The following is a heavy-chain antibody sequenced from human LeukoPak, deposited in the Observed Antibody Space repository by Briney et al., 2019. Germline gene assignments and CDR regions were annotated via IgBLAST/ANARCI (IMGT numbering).Heavy chain of an antibody. Sequence: SETLSLTCTVSGGSISSSSYYWGWIRQPPGKGLEWLGSIYYSGSTYYNPSLKSRVTISVDTPKNQFSLKLSSVTAADTAVYYCARRRCSGGSCSLDYWGQGTLVTVSS. V-gene: IGHV4-39*01. J-gene: IGHJ4*02. CDR2: IYYSGST. CDR3: ARRRCSGGSCSLDY. D-gene: IGHD2-15*01. CDR1: GGSISSSSYY.